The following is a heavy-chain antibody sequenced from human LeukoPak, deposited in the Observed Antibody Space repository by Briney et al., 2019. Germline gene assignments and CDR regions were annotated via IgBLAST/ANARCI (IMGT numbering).Heavy chain of an antibody. Sequence: SETLSLTCSVSGGSISGTDYYWSWIRQPPGKGLEWIGYIHHSGTTSYNPSLKSRITISVDPSMNQFSSKLTSMTAADTAVYYCAGRGYAMAYWGQGTLVTVSS. CDR3: AGRGYAMAY. D-gene: IGHD5-12*01. CDR2: IHHSGTT. V-gene: IGHV4-30-4*01. J-gene: IGHJ4*02. CDR1: GGSISGTDYY.